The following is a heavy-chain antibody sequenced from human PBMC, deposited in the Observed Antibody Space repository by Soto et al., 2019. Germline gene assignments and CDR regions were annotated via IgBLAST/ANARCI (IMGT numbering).Heavy chain of an antibody. CDR3: AKDLQSYGDYDYYRYGMDV. J-gene: IGHJ6*02. CDR2: ISYDGTNK. D-gene: IGHD4-17*01. Sequence: QVQLVESGGGEVQPGRSLTISCAASGFTFSTYGMHWVRQTPGKGLEWVAVISYDGTNKFYSDSVKGRFTISRDNFKNTLTLLMNSLRADDTAVYSCAKDLQSYGDYDYYRYGMDVWVRGPRVTVSS. V-gene: IGHV3-30*18. CDR1: GFTFSTYG.